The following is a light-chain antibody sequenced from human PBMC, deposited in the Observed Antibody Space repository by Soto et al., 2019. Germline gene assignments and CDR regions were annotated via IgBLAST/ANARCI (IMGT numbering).Light chain of an antibody. CDR1: QDISNY. J-gene: IGKJ4*01. CDR3: QQYDNRPLT. Sequence: DIQMTQSPSSLSASVGDRVTITCQASQDISNYLNWYHQKPGKAPKLLIYDASNLETGVPSRFSGSGSGTDFTFTISSLQPEDIATYYCQQYDNRPLTFGGGTTGEIK. CDR2: DAS. V-gene: IGKV1-33*01.